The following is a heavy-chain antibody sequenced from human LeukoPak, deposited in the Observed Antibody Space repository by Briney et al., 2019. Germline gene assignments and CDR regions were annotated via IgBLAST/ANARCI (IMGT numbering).Heavy chain of an antibody. V-gene: IGHV3-7*01. CDR1: GFTFSTYW. Sequence: PGGSLRLSCAASGFTFSTYWMSWVRQAPGKGLEWVANIKQDGSEKYYVDSVKGRFTISRDNAKNSLYLQMNSLRAEDTVMYYCARGSAGNDYWGQGTLVTVSS. D-gene: IGHD6-13*01. CDR2: IKQDGSEK. J-gene: IGHJ4*02. CDR3: ARGSAGNDY.